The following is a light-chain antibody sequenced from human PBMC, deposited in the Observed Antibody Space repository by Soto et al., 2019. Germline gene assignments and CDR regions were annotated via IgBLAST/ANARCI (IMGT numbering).Light chain of an antibody. CDR3: QQCYTAPYT. Sequence: DIQVAQSPSSLSASVGDRITITCQASQDISNRLNWYHQKPGKAPNLLIYDASELASGDPSGFTGSGSGTTFSFTINSLQPEDVGTYYCQQCYTAPYTFGQGTNLEIK. J-gene: IGKJ2*01. CDR2: DAS. CDR1: QDISNR. V-gene: IGKV1-33*01.